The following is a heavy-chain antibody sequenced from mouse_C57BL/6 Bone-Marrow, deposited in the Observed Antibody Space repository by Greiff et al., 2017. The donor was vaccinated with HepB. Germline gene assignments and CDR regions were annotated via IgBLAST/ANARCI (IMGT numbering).Heavy chain of an antibody. Sequence: QVQLQQPGTELVKPGASVKLSCKASGYTFTCYWMHWVKQRPGQGLVWIGNINPSNGGTNYNENFKSKATLTVDKSSSTAYMQLSSLTSEDSAVYYSARVSSTDDWGKGTTLTVSS. CDR1: GYTFTCYW. J-gene: IGHJ2*01. CDR2: INPSNGGT. CDR3: ARVSSTDD. D-gene: IGHD1-1*01. V-gene: IGHV1-53*01.